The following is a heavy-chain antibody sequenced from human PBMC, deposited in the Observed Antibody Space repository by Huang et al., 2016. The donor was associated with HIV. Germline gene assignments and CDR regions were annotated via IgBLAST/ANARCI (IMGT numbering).Heavy chain of an antibody. CDR2: IIPSCGTA. V-gene: IGHV1-69*13. Sequence: VQLVQSGAEVKKPGSSVKVSCKASGGTFSSYAISWVRQAPGQGLEGMGGIIPSCGTANYAQKFQGRVTITADESTSTAYMELSSLRSEDTAVYYCARARGYYDSSVSYYFDYWGQGTLVTVSS. D-gene: IGHD3-22*01. CDR3: ARARGYYDSSVSYYFDY. J-gene: IGHJ4*02. CDR1: GGTFSSYA.